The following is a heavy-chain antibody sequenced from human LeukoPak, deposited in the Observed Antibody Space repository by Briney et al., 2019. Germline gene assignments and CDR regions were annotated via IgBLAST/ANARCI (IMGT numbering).Heavy chain of an antibody. V-gene: IGHV3-53*01. CDR1: GFSFSVFW. D-gene: IGHD3-9*01. CDR2: IYSGGST. CDR3: ASQGRYFDTKPLYYYYYYMDV. J-gene: IGHJ6*03. Sequence: GGSLRLSCAASGFSFSVFWMHWVRQAPGKGLVWVSVIYSGGSTYYADSVKGRFTISRDNSKNTLYLQMNSLRAEDTAVYYCASQGRYFDTKPLYYYYYYMDVWGKGTTVTISS.